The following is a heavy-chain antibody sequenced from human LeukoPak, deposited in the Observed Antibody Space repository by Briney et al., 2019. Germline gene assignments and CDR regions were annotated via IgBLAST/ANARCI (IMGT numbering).Heavy chain of an antibody. CDR1: GDSVSSNSVT. CDR2: TYYRSKWYN. J-gene: IGHJ3*02. V-gene: IGHV6-1*01. Sequence: SQTLSLTCAISGDSVSSNSVTWNWIRKSPSRGLEWLGRTYYRSKWYNDYAVSVQGRITINPDTSKNQFSLQLNSVAPEDTAVYYCARGRPGTTAAFDIWGQGTMVTVSS. D-gene: IGHD4-17*01. CDR3: ARGRPGTTAAFDI.